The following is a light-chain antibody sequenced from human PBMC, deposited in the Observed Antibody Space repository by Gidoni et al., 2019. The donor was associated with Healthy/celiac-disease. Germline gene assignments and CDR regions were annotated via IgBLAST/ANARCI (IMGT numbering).Light chain of an antibody. CDR3: QQRSNWPPWT. J-gene: IGKJ1*01. V-gene: IGKV3-11*01. Sequence: ETVLTQSLATLSLSPGERATLSCRASQSVSSYLAWYQQKPGQAPRLLIYDASNRATGIPARFSGSGSGTDFTLTISSLEPEDFAVYYCQQRSNWPPWTVGQGTKVEIK. CDR1: QSVSSY. CDR2: DAS.